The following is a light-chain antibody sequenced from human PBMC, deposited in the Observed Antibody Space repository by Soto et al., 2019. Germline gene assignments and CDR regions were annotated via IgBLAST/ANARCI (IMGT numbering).Light chain of an antibody. CDR1: QSLRSN. V-gene: IGKV3-15*01. J-gene: IGKJ4*01. CDR2: GAS. Sequence: EIVMTQSPATLSVSPGERATLSCRASQSLRSNLAWYQQKPGQAPRLLIYGASTRATGIPARFSGSGSGTEFTLTISSLQSEGFTVYYCQQYNNWPLTFGGGTKVDIK. CDR3: QQYNNWPLT.